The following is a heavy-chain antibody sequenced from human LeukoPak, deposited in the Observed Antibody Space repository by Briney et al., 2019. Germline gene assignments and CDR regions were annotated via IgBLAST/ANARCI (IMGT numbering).Heavy chain of an antibody. D-gene: IGHD3-22*01. CDR3: ARARRPYDTSGYYGYPFDY. J-gene: IGHJ4*02. V-gene: IGHV1-69*05. CDR2: IIPIFGTA. CDR1: GGTFSSYA. Sequence: SVKVSCKASGGTFSSYAISWVRQAPGQGLEWMGRIIPIFGTADYAQRFQGRVTITTDESTRTAYMELSSLRSEDTAVYYCARARRPYDTSGYYGYPFDYWGQGTLVTVSS.